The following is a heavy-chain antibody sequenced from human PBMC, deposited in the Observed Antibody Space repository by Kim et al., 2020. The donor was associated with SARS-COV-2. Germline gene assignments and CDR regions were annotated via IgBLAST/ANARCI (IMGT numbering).Heavy chain of an antibody. V-gene: IGHV1-3*01. J-gene: IGHJ4*02. CDR3: AREAPEQYSSGWSHEDY. CDR1: GYTFTSYA. Sequence: ASVKVSCKASGYTFTSYAMHWVRQAPGQRLEWMGWINAGNGNTKYSQKFQGRVTITRDTSASTAYMELSSLRSEDTAVYYCAREAPEQYSSGWSHEDYWGQGTLSTVSS. D-gene: IGHD6-19*01. CDR2: INAGNGNT.